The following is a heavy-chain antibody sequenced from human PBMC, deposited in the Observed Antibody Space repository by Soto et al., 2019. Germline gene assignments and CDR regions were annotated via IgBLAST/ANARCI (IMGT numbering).Heavy chain of an antibody. CDR2: INPHSGGT. Sequence: QVQLVQSGAEVKKPGASVKVSCRASGYTFTGYYLHWVRQAPGQWLEWMGGINPHSGGTNFAQNFEDRVIMTGDTSINTAYRELSGLRSDDTAVYFCARDGAIRPQTVAGTPHWFFDLWGRGTLVTVSP. CDR3: ARDGAIRPQTVAGTPHWFFDL. J-gene: IGHJ2*01. CDR1: GYTFTGYY. D-gene: IGHD6-19*01. V-gene: IGHV1-2*02.